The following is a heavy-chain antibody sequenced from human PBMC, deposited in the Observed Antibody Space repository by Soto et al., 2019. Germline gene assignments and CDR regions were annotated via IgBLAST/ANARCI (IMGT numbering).Heavy chain of an antibody. V-gene: IGHV4-59*02. CDR3: ARSYYDSTGSAVGP. CDR1: GASVSNGY. CDR2: MYFGGSF. J-gene: IGHJ5*02. D-gene: IGHD3-22*01. Sequence: SETLSLTCTVSGASVSNGYWSWIRQPPGKGLEWIGFMYFGGSFNYTPSLTSRVTISVETSKNQFSMKLTSVTAADTDVYYCARSYYDSTGSAVGPWGQGTLDTV.